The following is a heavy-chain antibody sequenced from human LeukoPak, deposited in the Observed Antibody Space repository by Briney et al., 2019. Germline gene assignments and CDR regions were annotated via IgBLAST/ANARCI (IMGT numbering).Heavy chain of an antibody. CDR2: INPHNGNT. CDR3: AREESTAMVQLQH. J-gene: IGHJ1*01. Sequence: ASVRVSCKGSGYTFTDLGISWVRQAPGQGLEWMGWINPHNGNTNSAQKFQGRVTLTTDTSTSTVYMELSSLRSEDTAVYYCAREESTAMVQLQHWGQGTLVTVSS. CDR1: GYTFTDLG. D-gene: IGHD5-18*01. V-gene: IGHV1-18*01.